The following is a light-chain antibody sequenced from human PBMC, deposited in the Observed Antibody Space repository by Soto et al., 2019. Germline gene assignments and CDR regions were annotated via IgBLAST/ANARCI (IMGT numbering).Light chain of an antibody. CDR1: SSDVGHPYNY. CDR3: MSYIDSTSTPWV. Sequence: QSALTQPASVSGSPGQSITISCTGTSSDVGHPYNYVSWYQQHPGKAPKLLIFKVSNRPSGISGRFSGSESGNTASLTISGLQAEDEADYYCMSYIDSTSTPWVLGGGTQLTVL. V-gene: IGLV2-14*03. CDR2: KVS. J-gene: IGLJ3*02.